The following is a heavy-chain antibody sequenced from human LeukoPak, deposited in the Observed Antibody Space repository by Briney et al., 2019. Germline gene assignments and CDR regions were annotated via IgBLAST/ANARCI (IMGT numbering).Heavy chain of an antibody. CDR1: GFTFSSYW. CDR3: ATGGITIFGVVTYPND. V-gene: IGHV3-7*03. CDR2: IKQDGSEK. Sequence: GGSLRLSCAASGFTFSSYWMSWVRQAPGKGLEWVANIKQDGSEKYYVDFVKGRFTISRDNAKNSLYLQMNSLRAEDTALYYCATGGITIFGVVTYPNDWGQGTLVTVSS. D-gene: IGHD3-3*01. J-gene: IGHJ4*02.